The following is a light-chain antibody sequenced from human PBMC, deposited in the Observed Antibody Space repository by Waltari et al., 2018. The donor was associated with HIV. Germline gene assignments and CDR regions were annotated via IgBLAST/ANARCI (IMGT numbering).Light chain of an antibody. J-gene: IGLJ3*02. CDR1: SSDVGGSKY. CDR3: CSYAGSSTLL. CDR2: AVS. V-gene: IGLV2-23*02. Sequence: QSALTQPASVSGSPGQSIPISCTGASSDVGGSKYVSWYQHHPGKAPKLMIYAVSERPSGVSNRFSGSKSGNTASLTISGLQAEDEADYYCCSYAGSSTLLFGGGTKVTVL.